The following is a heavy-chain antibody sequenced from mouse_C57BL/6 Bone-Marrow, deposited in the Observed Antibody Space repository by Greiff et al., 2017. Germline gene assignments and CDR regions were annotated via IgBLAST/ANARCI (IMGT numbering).Heavy chain of an antibody. CDR3: ARGLGYGSSLDY. Sequence: EVKLEESGPGLVKPSQSLSLTCSVTGYSITSGYYWNWIRQFPGYKLEWMGYISYDGSNNYNPSLKNRISITRDTSKNQFFLKLNSVTTEDTATYCCARGLGYGSSLDYWGQGTTLTVSS. CDR2: ISYDGSN. CDR1: GYSITSGYY. J-gene: IGHJ2*01. V-gene: IGHV3-6*01. D-gene: IGHD1-1*01.